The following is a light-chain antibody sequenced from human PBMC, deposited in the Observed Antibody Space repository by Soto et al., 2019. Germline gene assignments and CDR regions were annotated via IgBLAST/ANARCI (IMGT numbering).Light chain of an antibody. J-gene: IGKJ1*01. Sequence: EIVLTQSPGTLSLSPGERATLSCRASQSVSNNYLAWYQQKPGQAPTLLIYGASSRATGIPDRFSGSGSETAFTLTISRPEHEEFEVYYRRQYGSSGTFGQGTKVDIK. CDR2: GAS. CDR1: QSVSNNY. CDR3: RQYGSSGT. V-gene: IGKV3-20*01.